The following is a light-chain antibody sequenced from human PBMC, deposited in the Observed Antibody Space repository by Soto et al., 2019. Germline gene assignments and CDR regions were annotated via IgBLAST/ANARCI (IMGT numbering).Light chain of an antibody. CDR1: QSVGSY. V-gene: IGKV3-11*01. Sequence: EIVLTQSPATLSLSPGERATLSCRASQSVGSYLAWYQQKPGQAPRLLIYGASNRAPGIPARFSGSGSGTDFTLTISSLEPDDFATYYCQQYNSYSPNTFGQGTKLEIK. CDR3: QQYNSYSPNT. CDR2: GAS. J-gene: IGKJ2*01.